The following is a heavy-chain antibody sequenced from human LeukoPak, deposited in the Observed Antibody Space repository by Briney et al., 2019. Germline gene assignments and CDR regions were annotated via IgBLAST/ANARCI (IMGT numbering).Heavy chain of an antibody. CDR1: GFRFSFDSYA. CDR3: ANNNYGSGSFYPLDY. Sequence: GGSLRLSCAASGFRFSFDSYAMSWVRQAPGKGLEWVSAISSSGDYTYYADSVKGRFTISRDNSKSTLYLQMNNLRADDTAVYYCANNNYGSGSFYPLDYWGQGALVTVSS. J-gene: IGHJ4*02. CDR2: ISSSGDYT. V-gene: IGHV3-23*01. D-gene: IGHD3-10*01.